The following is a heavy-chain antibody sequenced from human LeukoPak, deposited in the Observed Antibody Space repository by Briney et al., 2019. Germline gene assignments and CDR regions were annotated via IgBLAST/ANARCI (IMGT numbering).Heavy chain of an antibody. CDR1: GYTFTSYD. V-gene: IGHV1-8*01. J-gene: IGHJ4*02. CDR2: MNPNSGNT. CDR3: ARGLINRSGWYVHYRIFDY. D-gene: IGHD6-19*01. Sequence: ASVKVSCKASGYTFTSYDINWVRQATGQGLEWTGWMNPNSGNTGYAQKFQGRVTMTRNTSISTAYMELSSLRSEDTAVYYCARGLINRSGWYVHYRIFDYWGQGTLVTVSS.